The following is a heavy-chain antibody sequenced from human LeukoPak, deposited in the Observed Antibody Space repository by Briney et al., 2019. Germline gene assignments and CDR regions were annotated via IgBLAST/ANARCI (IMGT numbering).Heavy chain of an antibody. Sequence: GGSLRLSCAASGFTFSSYAMSWVRQAPGKGLEWVSAVSGSGANTYHSDSVKGRFTISRDNAKNSLYLQMNSLRAEDTAVYYCARDSSGWYGHPKNEDYWGQGTLVSVSS. CDR2: VSGSGANT. J-gene: IGHJ4*02. D-gene: IGHD6-19*01. CDR1: GFTFSSYA. V-gene: IGHV3-23*01. CDR3: ARDSSGWYGHPKNEDY.